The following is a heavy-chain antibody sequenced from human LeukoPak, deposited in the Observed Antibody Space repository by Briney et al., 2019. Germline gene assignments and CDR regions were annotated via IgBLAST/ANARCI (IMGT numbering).Heavy chain of an antibody. CDR3: ARASGYGEGLFDY. V-gene: IGHV4-61*01. D-gene: IGHD4-17*01. CDR1: TYSISSGYY. CDR2: IYCSGST. Sequence: SETLSLTCTVSTYSISSGYYWGWIRQPPGKGPEWIGYIYCSGSTNYNPSLKSRVTISVDTSKNQFSLKLSSVTAADTAVYYCARASGYGEGLFDYWGQGTLVTVSS. J-gene: IGHJ4*02.